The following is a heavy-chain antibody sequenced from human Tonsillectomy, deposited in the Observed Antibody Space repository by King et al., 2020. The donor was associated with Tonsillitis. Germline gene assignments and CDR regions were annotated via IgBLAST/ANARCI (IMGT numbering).Heavy chain of an antibody. D-gene: IGHD6-19*01. CDR3: ATSKPDSSGYTS. J-gene: IGHJ5*02. Sequence: QLVQSGAEVKKPGATVKISCKVSGYTFTDYYMHWVQQAPGKGVEWRGLVVPEDGETIYAEKFRGRVTITADTSTDTAYMGLSSLRSEDTAVYYCATSKPDSSGYTSWGQGTLVTVSS. CDR1: GYTFTDYY. V-gene: IGHV1-69-2*01. CDR2: VVPEDGET.